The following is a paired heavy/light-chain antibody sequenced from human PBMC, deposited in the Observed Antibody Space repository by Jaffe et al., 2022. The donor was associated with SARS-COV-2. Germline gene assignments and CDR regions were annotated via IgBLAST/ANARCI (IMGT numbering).Light chain of an antibody. J-gene: IGKJ2*02. V-gene: IGKV2-28*01. CDR1: QSLLNRNGDKY. Sequence: DIVMTQSPLSLPVTPGEPASISCRSSQSLLNRNGDKYLDWYLQKPGQSPQLLIYMGSNRASGVPDRFSGSGSGTDFTLRISRVEAEDVGVYYCMQALQTPRTFGQGTKLEIK. CDR2: MGS. CDR3: MQALQTPRT.
Heavy chain of an antibody. CDR1: GDSINNKYSY. Sequence: QVQLQESGPGLVKPSQTLSLTCTVSGDSINNKYSYWTWIRQHPGRGLEWLGSIYYNGGTYYNPSLKSRLTISVDTSKSQFSLELSSVTAADTAVYYCAKERSSWTYYYGLDVWGQGTTVAVSS. CDR3: AKERSSWTYYYGLDV. J-gene: IGHJ6*02. V-gene: IGHV4-31*03. D-gene: IGHD6-13*01. CDR2: IYYNGGT.